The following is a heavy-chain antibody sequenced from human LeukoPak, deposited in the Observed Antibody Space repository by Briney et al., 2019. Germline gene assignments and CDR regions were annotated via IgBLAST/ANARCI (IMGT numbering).Heavy chain of an antibody. CDR1: GFTFEDYA. CDR2: ISWNSGSI. Sequence: GGSLRLSCAASGFTFEDYAMHWVRQGPGKGQEWVSGISWNSGSIDYVESVKGRFTISRDNAKNSLYLHMNSLRPEDTAFYYSAIGTGRYWTFFGYWGRGTLVTVSS. D-gene: IGHD1-26*01. CDR3: AIGTGRYWTFFGY. J-gene: IGHJ4*02. V-gene: IGHV3-9*01.